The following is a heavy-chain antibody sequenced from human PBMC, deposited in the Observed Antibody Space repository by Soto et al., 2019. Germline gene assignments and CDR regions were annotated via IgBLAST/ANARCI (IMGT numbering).Heavy chain of an antibody. CDR1: GYTFTSYG. CDR3: ARASPWSSSWVDS. V-gene: IGHV1-18*01. D-gene: IGHD6-13*01. Sequence: QVQLVQSGAEVKKPGASVKVSCKASGYTFTSYGISWVRQAPGQGLEWMGWINTYNGNTNHAQKVQGRVTMTTDTSTSTAYKELRSLRSDDTAVYYWARASPWSSSWVDSWGQGTVVTVSS. CDR2: INTYNGNT. J-gene: IGHJ4*02.